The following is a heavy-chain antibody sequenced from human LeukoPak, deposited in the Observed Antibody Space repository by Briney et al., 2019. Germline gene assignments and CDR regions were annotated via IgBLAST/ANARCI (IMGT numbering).Heavy chain of an antibody. CDR3: AKDIKARQLHYLDY. J-gene: IGHJ4*02. D-gene: IGHD6-6*01. V-gene: IGHV3-9*01. CDR1: GFTFDDYA. CDR2: ISWNSGSI. Sequence: GGSLRLSCAASGFTFDDYAMHWVRQAPGKGLEWVSGISWNSGSIGYADSVKGRFTISRDNAKNSLYLQMNSLRAEDTALYYCAKDIKARQLHYLDYWGQGTLVTVSS.